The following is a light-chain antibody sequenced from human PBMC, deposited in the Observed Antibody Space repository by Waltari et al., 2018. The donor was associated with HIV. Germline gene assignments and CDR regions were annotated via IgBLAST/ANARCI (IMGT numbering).Light chain of an antibody. V-gene: IGLV2-8*01. CDR3: ASHAGSKDV. CDR2: AVT. Sequence: QSALTQPPSASGSPGQSVTISCTGTSSDVGAYNYVPWFQQHPGKPPNLRIYAVTKRPSGVPDRFPGSKSGNTASLTVSGLQAEDEADYYCASHAGSKDVFGGGTRLTVL. J-gene: IGLJ2*01. CDR1: SSDVGAYNY.